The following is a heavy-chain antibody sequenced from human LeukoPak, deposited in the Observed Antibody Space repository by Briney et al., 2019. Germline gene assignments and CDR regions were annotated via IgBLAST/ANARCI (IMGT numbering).Heavy chain of an antibody. V-gene: IGHV3-23*01. CDR2: ISVSDDST. CDR1: GFTFSSYA. Sequence: GASLRLSCAASGFTFSSYAMGWVRQAPGKGLEWVSTISVSDDSTYYADSVKGRFTISRDNSKSTLYLQMNSLRAEDTAVYYCAKPRYCSSTSCYWYFDLWGRGTLVTVSS. J-gene: IGHJ2*01. CDR3: AKPRYCSSTSCYWYFDL. D-gene: IGHD2-2*01.